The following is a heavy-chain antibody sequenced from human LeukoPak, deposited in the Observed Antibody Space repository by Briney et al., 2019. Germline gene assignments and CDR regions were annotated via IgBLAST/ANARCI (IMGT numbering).Heavy chain of an antibody. CDR1: GFIFSSYG. V-gene: IGHV3-30*02. D-gene: IGHD2-2*01. J-gene: IGHJ4*02. CDR2: IRYDGSRK. CDR3: AKQGLVPATAGD. Sequence: PGGSLRLSCAASGFIFSSYGMHWVRQAPDKGLEWVAFIRYDGSRKYYADSVKGRFTISRDNSMNTLYLQMNSLRPEDTAVYYCAKQGLVPATAGDWGQGTLVTVSS.